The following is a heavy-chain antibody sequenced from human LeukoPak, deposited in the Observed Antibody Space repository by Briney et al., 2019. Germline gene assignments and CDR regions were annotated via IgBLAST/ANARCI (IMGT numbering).Heavy chain of an antibody. CDR2: IVPILGIA. J-gene: IGHJ4*02. V-gene: IGHV1-69*04. D-gene: IGHD6-13*01. CDR1: GGTFSSYA. CDR3: ARSTQQRLVRTTFDY. Sequence: GASVKVSCKASGGTFSSYAISWVRQAPGQGLEWLGRIVPILGIANYAQKFQGRVTITADKSTSTAYMELSSLRSEDTAVYYCARSTQQRLVRTTFDYWGQGTLVTVSS.